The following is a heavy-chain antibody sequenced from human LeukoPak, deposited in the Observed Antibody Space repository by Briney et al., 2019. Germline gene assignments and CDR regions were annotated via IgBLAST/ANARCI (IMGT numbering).Heavy chain of an antibody. V-gene: IGHV3-11*01. Sequence: GGSLRLSCAASGFTFRDHYMTWIRQAPGKGLEWVGSISTSGSTIYYADSVKGRFTVSRDNAKNSLNLQMNSLRAEDTAVYYCARDGYNRAYWGQGTLVTVSS. CDR1: GFTFRDHY. J-gene: IGHJ4*02. CDR2: ISTSGSTI. D-gene: IGHD5-12*01. CDR3: ARDGYNRAY.